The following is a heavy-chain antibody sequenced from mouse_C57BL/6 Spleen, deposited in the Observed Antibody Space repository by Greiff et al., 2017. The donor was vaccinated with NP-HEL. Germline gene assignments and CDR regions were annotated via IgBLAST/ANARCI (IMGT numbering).Heavy chain of an antibody. CDR1: GFTFSDYG. Sequence: EVMLVESGGGLVKPGGSLKLSCAASGFTFSDYGMHWVRQAPEKGLEWVAYISSGSSTIYYADTVKGRFTISRDNAKNTLFLQMTSLRSEDTAMNYCAREGLRPFDYWGQGTTLTVSS. J-gene: IGHJ2*01. CDR2: ISSGSSTI. CDR3: AREGLRPFDY. D-gene: IGHD2-4*01. V-gene: IGHV5-17*01.